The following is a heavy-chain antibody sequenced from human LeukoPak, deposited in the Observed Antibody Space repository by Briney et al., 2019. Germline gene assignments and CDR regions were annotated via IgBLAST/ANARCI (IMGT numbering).Heavy chain of an antibody. CDR3: ASPLAVAGNF. D-gene: IGHD6-19*01. V-gene: IGHV3-7*01. CDR2: IKQDGSAT. J-gene: IGHJ4*02. CDR1: GFTFSTHW. Sequence: GGSLRLSCAASGFTFSTHWMSWVRHAPGKGMDWVANIKQDGSATYYVDSVKGRFTSSRDNDKNSLYLQMNNLRSEDTAVYYCASPLAVAGNFWGQGTLVTVSS.